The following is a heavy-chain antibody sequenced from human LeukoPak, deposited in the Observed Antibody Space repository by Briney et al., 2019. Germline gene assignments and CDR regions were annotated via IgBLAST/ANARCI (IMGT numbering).Heavy chain of an antibody. D-gene: IGHD5-24*01. V-gene: IGHV3-21*01. CDR3: ARVEMATITPWYFDY. CDR1: GFTFSSYS. Sequence: GGSLRLSCAASGFTFSSYSMNWVRQAPGKGLEWVSSISSSSSYIYYADSVKGRFTISRDNAKHSLYLQMNSLRAEDTAVYYCARVEMATITPWYFDYWGQGTLVTVSS. J-gene: IGHJ4*02. CDR2: ISSSSSYI.